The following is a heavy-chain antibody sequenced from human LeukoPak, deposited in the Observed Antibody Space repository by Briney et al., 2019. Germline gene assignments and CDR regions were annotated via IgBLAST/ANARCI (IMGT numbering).Heavy chain of an antibody. Sequence: GGSLRLSCVVSGFMFNNYWMSWVRQAPGKGLEWVATIRQDGSDKYFLDSVRGRFTISRDNAKNSLYLQMNSLRAGDTAVYYCARDQDGGKYYYESSGYSHWGQGILVTVSS. CDR2: IRQDGSDK. V-gene: IGHV3-7*01. CDR3: ARDQDGGKYYYESSGYSH. J-gene: IGHJ4*02. CDR1: GFMFNNYW. D-gene: IGHD3-22*01.